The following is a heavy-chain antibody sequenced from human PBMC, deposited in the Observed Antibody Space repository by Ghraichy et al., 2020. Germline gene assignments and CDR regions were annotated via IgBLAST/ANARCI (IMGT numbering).Heavy chain of an antibody. CDR1: GGSFSGYY. CDR3: ARGKYYYDSSGYYYPLDY. CDR2: INHSGST. D-gene: IGHD3-22*01. J-gene: IGHJ4*02. Sequence: SETLSLTCAVYGGSFSGYYWSWIRQPPGKGLEWIGEINHSGSTNYNPSLKSRVTISVDTSKNQFSLKLSSVTAADTAVYYCARGKYYYDSSGYYYPLDYWGQGTLVTVSP. V-gene: IGHV4-34*01.